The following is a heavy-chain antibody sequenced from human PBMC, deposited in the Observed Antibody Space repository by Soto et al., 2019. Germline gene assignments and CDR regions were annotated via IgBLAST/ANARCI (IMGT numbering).Heavy chain of an antibody. CDR1: GYSFTSYW. Sequence: PGESLKISCKGSGYSFTSYWISWVRQMPGKGLEWMGRIDPSDSYTNYSPSFQGHVTISADKSISTAYLQWSSLKASDTAMYYCARGDDYKFGSRYYGIDVWGQGTTVTVSS. D-gene: IGHD4-4*01. CDR3: ARGDDYKFGSRYYGIDV. V-gene: IGHV5-10-1*01. CDR2: IDPSDSYT. J-gene: IGHJ6*02.